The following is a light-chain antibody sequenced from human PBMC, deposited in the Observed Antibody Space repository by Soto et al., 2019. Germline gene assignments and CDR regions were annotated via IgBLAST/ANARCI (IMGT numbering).Light chain of an antibody. Sequence: IEMTKTPASLSVSPGEGVTLSCRASQSVSSNLAWYQQRPGQAPRLLIYDASNRATGIPARFSGSGSGTDFTLTISRLEPEDFAVYYCQQYGSSPWTFGQGTKVDIK. CDR2: DAS. J-gene: IGKJ1*01. CDR1: QSVSSN. V-gene: IGKV3-20*01. CDR3: QQYGSSPWT.